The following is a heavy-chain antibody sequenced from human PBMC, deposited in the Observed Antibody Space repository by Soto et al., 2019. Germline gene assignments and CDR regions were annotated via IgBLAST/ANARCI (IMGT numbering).Heavy chain of an antibody. CDR1: GYRFTSYL. D-gene: IGHD1-26*01. V-gene: IGHV1-46*01. Sequence: QVQLVQSGAEVKKPGASVNGSCKASGYRFTSYLIHWVRQAPGQGLEWMGMINPSSGSTTYAQKFQGRVTLTRDTSTRTVYMELSSLRSEDTAFYYCARGGYSGSYSLADGLDIWGQGTMVTVSS. CDR2: INPSSGST. CDR3: ARGGYSGSYSLADGLDI. J-gene: IGHJ3*02.